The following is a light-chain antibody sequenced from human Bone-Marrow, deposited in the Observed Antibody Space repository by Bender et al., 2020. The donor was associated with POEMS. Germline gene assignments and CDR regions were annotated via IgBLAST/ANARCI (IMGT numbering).Light chain of an antibody. V-gene: IGLV2-8*01. J-gene: IGLJ3*02. CDR2: DAI. CDR3: CSYSRLGTWV. Sequence: QSALTQPPSASGSPGQSVTISCTGTSSDVGGYNYVSWYQQHPGKAPKLIVFDAIRRPSYVSQRFSSSRSGSTASLTISRLQADDEATYYCCSYSRLGTWVFGGGTKLTVL. CDR1: SSDVGGYNY.